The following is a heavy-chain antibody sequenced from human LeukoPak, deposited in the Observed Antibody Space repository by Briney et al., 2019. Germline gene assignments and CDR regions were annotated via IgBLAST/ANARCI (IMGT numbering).Heavy chain of an antibody. Sequence: SETLSLTCTVSGGSISSYYWSWIRQPPGKGLEWIGYIYYSGSTNYNPSLKSRVTISVDTSKNQFSLKLSSVTAADTAVYYCARHSWKFTYYYDSSGPGAFDIWGQGTMVTVSS. CDR1: GGSISSYY. CDR3: ARHSWKFTYYYDSSGPGAFDI. D-gene: IGHD3-22*01. V-gene: IGHV4-59*08. CDR2: IYYSGST. J-gene: IGHJ3*02.